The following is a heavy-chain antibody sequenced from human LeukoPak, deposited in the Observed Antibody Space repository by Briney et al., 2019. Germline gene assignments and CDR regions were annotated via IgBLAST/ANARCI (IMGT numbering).Heavy chain of an antibody. J-gene: IGHJ4*02. Sequence: PSETLSLTCTVSGGSISSYYWSWIRQPPGKGLEWIGYIYYSGSTNYNPSLKSRVTISVDTSKNQFSLKLSSVTAADTAVYYCARQKRDVLRYSGSPPIDYWGQGTLVTVSS. V-gene: IGHV4-59*08. CDR2: IYYSGST. D-gene: IGHD3-9*01. CDR1: GGSISSYY. CDR3: ARQKRDVLRYSGSPPIDY.